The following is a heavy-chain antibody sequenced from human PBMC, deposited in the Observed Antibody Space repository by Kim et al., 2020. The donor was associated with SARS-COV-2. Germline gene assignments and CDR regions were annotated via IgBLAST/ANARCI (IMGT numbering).Heavy chain of an antibody. Sequence: GGSLRLSCAASGFTFSSYAMNWVRQAPGKGLEWVAAITYGGSNKYYADSVKGRFTISRDNSKNTLYLQMNSLRAEDTAVYYCAKYRSGGLVGAFGVWG. J-gene: IGHJ3*01. CDR2: ITYGGSNK. CDR3: AKYRSGGLVGAFGV. CDR1: GFTFSSYA. V-gene: IGHV3-30*18. D-gene: IGHD1-26*01.